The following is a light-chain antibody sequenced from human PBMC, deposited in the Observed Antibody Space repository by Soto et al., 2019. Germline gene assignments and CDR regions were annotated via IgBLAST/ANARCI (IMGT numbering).Light chain of an antibody. CDR1: SSDVGSYNL. CDR3: CSYAGSSTYVL. J-gene: IGLJ2*01. CDR2: EGN. Sequence: QSALTQPASVSGSPGQSITISCTGTSSDVGSYNLVSWYQQHPGKAPQLVIYEGNERPSGVSDRFSGSKSGNTASLTISGLQAEDEADYYCCSYAGSSTYVLFGGGTKVTVL. V-gene: IGLV2-23*01.